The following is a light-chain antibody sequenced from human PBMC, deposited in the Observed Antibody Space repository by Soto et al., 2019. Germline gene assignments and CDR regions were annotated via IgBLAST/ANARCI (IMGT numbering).Light chain of an antibody. CDR2: EVS. V-gene: IGLV2-8*01. J-gene: IGLJ1*01. CDR1: SSDVGGYNY. CDR3: SSYAGSNNFGV. Sequence: QSALTQPPSASGSPGQSVTISCTGTSSDVGGYNYVSWYQQHPGKAPKLMIYEVSKRPSGVPDRFSGSKSGNTASLTVSGRQAEDEADYYCSSYAGSNNFGVFGTGTKVPVL.